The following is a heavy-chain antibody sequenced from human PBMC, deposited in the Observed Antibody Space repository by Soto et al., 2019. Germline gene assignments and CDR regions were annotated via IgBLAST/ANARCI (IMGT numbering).Heavy chain of an antibody. D-gene: IGHD6-19*01. CDR3: ARGRYSSGWYGEWFDP. CDR1: GGSISSGGYY. CDR2: IYHSEST. J-gene: IGHJ5*02. V-gene: IGHV4-39*07. Sequence: SETLSLTCTVSGGSISSGGYYWSWVRQPPGKGLEWIGEIYHSESTNYNPSLKSRVTISVDKSNNQFSLKLSSVTAADTAVYYCARGRYSSGWYGEWFDPWGQGTLVTVSS.